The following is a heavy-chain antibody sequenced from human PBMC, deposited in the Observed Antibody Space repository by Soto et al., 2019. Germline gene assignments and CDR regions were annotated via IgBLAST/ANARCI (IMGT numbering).Heavy chain of an antibody. CDR2: ARNKAYSYTT. CDR1: GFTFSDHY. CDR3: ATGLLRYYAY. Sequence: GGSLRLSCAASGFTFSDHYIDWVRQGPGKGLEWVGRARNKAYSYTTEYAASVKGKCTISRDDSKNSAYLQMNSLNTEDTAVYYCATGLLRYYAYWGHVTLVTVAS. V-gene: IGHV3-72*01. D-gene: IGHD3-9*01. J-gene: IGHJ4*01.